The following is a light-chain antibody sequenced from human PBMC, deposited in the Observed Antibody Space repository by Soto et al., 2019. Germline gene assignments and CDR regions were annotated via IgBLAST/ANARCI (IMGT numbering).Light chain of an antibody. CDR3: AAWDDSSNWV. Sequence: QLVLTQPPSASGTPGQRVTISCSGSSSNIGSNTVNRYQQLPGTAPKLLIYSNNQRPSGVPDRFSGSKSGTSASLAISGLQSEDEADYYCAAWDDSSNWVFGGGTKLTVL. CDR2: SNN. J-gene: IGLJ3*02. CDR1: SSNIGSNT. V-gene: IGLV1-44*01.